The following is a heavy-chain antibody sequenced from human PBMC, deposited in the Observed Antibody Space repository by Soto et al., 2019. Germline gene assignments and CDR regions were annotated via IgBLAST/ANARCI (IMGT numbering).Heavy chain of an antibody. CDR2: ISASGGST. D-gene: IGHD2-2*01. CDR3: AKGPYCISATCPFDY. V-gene: IGHV3-23*01. CDR1: GFSFSSYA. Sequence: GGSLRLSCAASGFSFSSYAMSWVRQAPGKGLEWVSAISASGGSTNYADSVKGRFTISRDNSKNTLYLQMNSLRAEDTAVYYCAKGPYCISATCPFDYWGQGTLVTVSS. J-gene: IGHJ4*02.